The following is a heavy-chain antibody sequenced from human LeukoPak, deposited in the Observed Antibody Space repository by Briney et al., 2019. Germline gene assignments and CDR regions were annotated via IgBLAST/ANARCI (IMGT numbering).Heavy chain of an antibody. D-gene: IGHD3-22*01. CDR2: IIPIFGTA. CDR3: ARRISYDNGGDASDI. CDR1: GGTFSSYA. V-gene: IGHV1-69*05. J-gene: IGHJ3*02. Sequence: GASVKVSCKASGGTFSSYAISWVRQAPGQGLEWMGGIIPIFGTANYAQKFQGRVTMTRDTSTSTVYMELSSLRSEDTAVYYCARRISYDNGGDASDIWGEGTMVTVSS.